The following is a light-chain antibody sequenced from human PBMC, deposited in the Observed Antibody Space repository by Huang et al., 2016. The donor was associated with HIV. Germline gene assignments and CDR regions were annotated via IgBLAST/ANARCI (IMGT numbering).Light chain of an antibody. J-gene: IGKJ1*01. CDR1: QGIRNE. CDR2: GAS. Sequence: AIQLTQSPSSLSASMGDRVTITCRSSQGIRNELGWYQQKPGTAPKLLIYGASRLQSEVPSRFSGTGSGTDFTLTISSLQPEDFATYYCLQDYSYPRTFGQGTKVEI. CDR3: LQDYSYPRT. V-gene: IGKV1-6*01.